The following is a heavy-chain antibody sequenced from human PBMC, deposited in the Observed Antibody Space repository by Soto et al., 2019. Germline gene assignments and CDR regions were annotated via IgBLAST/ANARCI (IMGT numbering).Heavy chain of an antibody. CDR1: GYTFTSYD. Sequence: ASVKVSCKASGYTFTSYDIYWVRQATGQGLEWMGWMNPNTGNSGYAQKFQGRVTMTSDTSISTAHMELSSLRSEDTAVYYCARRLTTTVTAMGYWGQGTPVTVSS. CDR3: ARRLTTTVTAMGY. D-gene: IGHD2-21*02. J-gene: IGHJ4*02. CDR2: MNPNTGNS. V-gene: IGHV1-8*01.